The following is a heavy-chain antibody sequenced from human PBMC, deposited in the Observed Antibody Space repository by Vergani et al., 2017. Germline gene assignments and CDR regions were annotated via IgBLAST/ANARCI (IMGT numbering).Heavy chain of an antibody. Sequence: EVQLVESGGGIVKPGGSLRLSCVASGFSFRNAWMNWVRRTPGKGLEWVGRIKSTFDRGTTDYAAAVKGRSTISRDDSKNTLFMQMNSLKTEDIGVYYCTTDPQYCGYGSWCWLRDRHYYGMDVWGQGTTVTVSS. V-gene: IGHV3-15*07. D-gene: IGHD3-10*01. CDR3: TTDPQYCGYGSWCWLRDRHYYGMDV. J-gene: IGHJ6*02. CDR2: IKSTFDRGTT. CDR1: GFSFRNAW.